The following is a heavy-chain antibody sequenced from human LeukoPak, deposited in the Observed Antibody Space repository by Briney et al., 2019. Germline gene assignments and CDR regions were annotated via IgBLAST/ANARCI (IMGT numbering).Heavy chain of an antibody. CDR3: AKDGVGYCSSTSCYALFY. CDR1: GFIFSSYA. J-gene: IGHJ4*02. D-gene: IGHD2-2*01. V-gene: IGHV3-23*01. Sequence: GGSLRLSCAASGFIFSSYAMSWVRQAPGKGLEWVSAISGSGGSTYYADSVKGRFTISRDNSKNTLYLQMNSLRAEDTAVYYCAKDGVGYCSSTSCYALFYWGQGTLVTVSS. CDR2: ISGSGGST.